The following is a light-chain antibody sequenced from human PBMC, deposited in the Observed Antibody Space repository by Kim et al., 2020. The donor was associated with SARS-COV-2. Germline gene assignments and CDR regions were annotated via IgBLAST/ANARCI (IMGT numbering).Light chain of an antibody. Sequence: VSPGHTASITCSGDKLGDKYACWYQQKPGQSPVLVIYQESKRPSGIPERFSGSNSGNTATLTISGTQAMDEADYYCQAWDSSTAVFGGGTQLTVL. V-gene: IGLV3-1*01. CDR1: KLGDKY. CDR3: QAWDSSTAV. CDR2: QES. J-gene: IGLJ2*01.